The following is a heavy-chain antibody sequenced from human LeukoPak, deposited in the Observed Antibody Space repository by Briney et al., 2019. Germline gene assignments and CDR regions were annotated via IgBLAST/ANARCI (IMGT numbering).Heavy chain of an antibody. CDR3: VSSGWEYYFDY. J-gene: IGHJ4*02. CDR2: IYTSGGT. D-gene: IGHD6-19*01. V-gene: IGHV4-4*07. CDR1: GGSISGYY. Sequence: SETLSLTCTVSGGSISGYYWSWIRQPAGKGLEWIGRIYTSGGTNYNPSLKSRVTMSVDTSKNQFSLKLSSVTAADTAVYYCVSSGWEYYFDYWGQGTLVTVSS.